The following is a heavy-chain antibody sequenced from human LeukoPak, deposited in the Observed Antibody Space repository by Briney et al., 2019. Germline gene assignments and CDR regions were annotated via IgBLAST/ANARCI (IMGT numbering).Heavy chain of an antibody. Sequence: PGGSLRLSCAASGFTISTYAMTWVRQAPARGLEWVSSITSSGATTYYADSVKGRFTISRDISKNTLYLQMNSLTAEDSAVYYCAKEFIAGDGHVDCDSWGQGTLVTVSS. CDR1: GFTISTYA. D-gene: IGHD5-24*01. CDR2: ITSSGATT. V-gene: IGHV3-23*01. J-gene: IGHJ4*02. CDR3: AKEFIAGDGHVDCDS.